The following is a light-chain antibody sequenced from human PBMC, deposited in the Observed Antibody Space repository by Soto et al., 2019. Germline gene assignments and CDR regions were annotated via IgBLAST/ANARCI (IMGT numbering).Light chain of an antibody. V-gene: IGKV3-15*01. CDR1: QSVSYN. CDR3: QQYNNWPRT. CDR2: GPS. J-gene: IGKJ1*01. Sequence: EIVMTQSPATLSVSPGERVTLSCRASQSVSYNLAWYQQKPGQAPRLLIYGPSTRATGIPARFSGSGSGTEFTLTISSLQSEGFAVYYCQQYNNWPRTFGQGTKVDIK.